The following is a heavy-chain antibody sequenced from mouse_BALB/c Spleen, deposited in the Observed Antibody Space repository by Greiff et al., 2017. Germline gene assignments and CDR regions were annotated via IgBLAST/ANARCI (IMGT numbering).Heavy chain of an antibody. J-gene: IGHJ2*01. D-gene: IGHD1-1*01. Sequence: EVKLQESGGDLVKPGGSLILSCAASGYTFSSYGMSLVRQTPDKRLEWVVTISSGGSYTYYPDSVKGRFTISRDNAKNTLYLQMGSLKSEDTAMYYCVGRGSCYYFDYWGQGTTHTVSS. CDR2: ISSGGSYT. CDR3: VGRGSCYYFDY. V-gene: IGHV5-6*02. CDR1: GYTFSSYG.